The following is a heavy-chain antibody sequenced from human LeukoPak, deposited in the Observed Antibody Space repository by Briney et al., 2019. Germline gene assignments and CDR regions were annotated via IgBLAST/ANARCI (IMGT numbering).Heavy chain of an antibody. Sequence: PGGSLRLSCVASGFTFSSSWMYWVRQAPGKGLVWASRISSDGSSTTYADSVKGRFTISRDNAKNTLYLQMNSLRAEDTAVYYCARDSAYSSSSGYYYGMDVWGQGTTVTVSS. CDR3: ARDSAYSSSSGYYYGMDV. CDR1: GFTFSSSW. J-gene: IGHJ6*02. D-gene: IGHD6-6*01. V-gene: IGHV3-74*01. CDR2: ISSDGSST.